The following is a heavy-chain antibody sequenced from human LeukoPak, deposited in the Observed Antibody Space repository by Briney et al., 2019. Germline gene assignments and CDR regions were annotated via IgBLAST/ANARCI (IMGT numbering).Heavy chain of an antibody. V-gene: IGHV3-23*01. Sequence: GGSLRLSCTASGFAFRSYTMSWVRQAPGKGLEWVSSISGSSDNTYYADSVKGRFTISRDNSKNTLYLRMSSLRAEDTAIYFCAQWAPHRPLNYWGHGTLVTVSS. D-gene: IGHD1-26*01. CDR1: GFAFRSYT. CDR3: AQWAPHRPLNY. CDR2: ISGSSDNT. J-gene: IGHJ4*01.